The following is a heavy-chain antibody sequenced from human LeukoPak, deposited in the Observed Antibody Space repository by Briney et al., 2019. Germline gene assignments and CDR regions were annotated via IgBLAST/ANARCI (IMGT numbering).Heavy chain of an antibody. D-gene: IGHD3-22*01. J-gene: IGHJ4*02. CDR1: GASISGNSFY. CDR2: IYYTGIT. Sequence: SETLSLTCTVSGASISGNSFYGGWVRQPPGKGLEWIGNIYYTGITYYNPSLKSRVTISVDTSKNQFSLRLNSVTAADTAIYYCASPGITTFDYWGQGTLVTVSS. V-gene: IGHV4-39*01. CDR3: ASPGITTFDY.